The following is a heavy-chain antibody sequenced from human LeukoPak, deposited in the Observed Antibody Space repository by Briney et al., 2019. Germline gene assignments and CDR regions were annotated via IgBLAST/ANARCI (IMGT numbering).Heavy chain of an antibody. V-gene: IGHV3-53*01. CDR1: GFTVSSNY. Sequence: GGSLRLSCAASGFTVSSNYMSWVRHAPGKGLEWVSVIYSGGSTYYADSVKGRFTISRDNSKNTLYLQMNSLRAEDTAVYYCARSDPVNAFDIWGQGTMVTVSS. J-gene: IGHJ3*02. CDR3: ARSDPVNAFDI. CDR2: IYSGGST.